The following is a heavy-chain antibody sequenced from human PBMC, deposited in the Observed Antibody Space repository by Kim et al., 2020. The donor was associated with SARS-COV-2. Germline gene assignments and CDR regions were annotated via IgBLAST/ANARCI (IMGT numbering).Heavy chain of an antibody. CDR2: IYYSGST. CDR1: GGSISSYY. Sequence: SETLSLTCTVSGGSISSYYWSWIRQPPGKGLEWIGYIYYSGSTNYNPSLKSRVTISVDTSKNQFSLKLSSVTAADTAVYYCATVVGATDYYGMDVWGQGT. V-gene: IGHV4-59*08. D-gene: IGHD1-26*01. J-gene: IGHJ6*02. CDR3: ATVVGATDYYGMDV.